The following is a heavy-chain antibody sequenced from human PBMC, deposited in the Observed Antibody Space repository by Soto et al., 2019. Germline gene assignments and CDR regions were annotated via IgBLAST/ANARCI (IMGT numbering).Heavy chain of an antibody. J-gene: IGHJ4*02. D-gene: IGHD6-13*01. CDR3: ATGYSSSWYASFDY. CDR1: GGTFSSYA. Sequence: GAPVKVSCKASGGTFSSYAISWVRQAPGQGLEWMGGIIPIFGTANYAQKFQGRVTITADESTSTAYMELSSLRSEDTAVYYCATGYSSSWYASFDYWGQGTLVTVSS. V-gene: IGHV1-69*13. CDR2: IIPIFGTA.